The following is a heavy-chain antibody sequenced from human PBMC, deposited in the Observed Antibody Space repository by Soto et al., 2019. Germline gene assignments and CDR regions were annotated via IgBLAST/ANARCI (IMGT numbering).Heavy chain of an antibody. CDR2: MNPNSGNT. V-gene: IGHV1-8*01. D-gene: IGHD1-20*01. J-gene: IGHJ5*02. CDR1: GYSFSDYD. Sequence: QVQLVQSGAEGKKPGASVKVSCKASGYSFSDYDINWVRQATGPGPEWMGWMNPNSGNTGYAQKFQGRVTMTRNTSINTAYMELSSLGSEDTAVYYCARDNRYNWNDEGWFDPWGQGTLVTVSS. CDR3: ARDNRYNWNDEGWFDP.